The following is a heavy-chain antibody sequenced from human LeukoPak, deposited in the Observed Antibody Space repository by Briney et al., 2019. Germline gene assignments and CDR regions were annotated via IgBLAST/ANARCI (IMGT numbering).Heavy chain of an antibody. V-gene: IGHV4-30-4*01. CDR1: GASIRSGDYY. Sequence: SQTLSLTCTVSGASIRSGDYYWSWIRQPPGKGLEWIGYIYDSGSTSYNPSLKTRITISVDTCENRFSLKLSSVTARDTAVYYCARDCSGGSCYGAFDIWGQGTMVTVSS. CDR3: ARDCSGGSCYGAFDI. J-gene: IGHJ3*02. D-gene: IGHD2-15*01. CDR2: IYDSGST.